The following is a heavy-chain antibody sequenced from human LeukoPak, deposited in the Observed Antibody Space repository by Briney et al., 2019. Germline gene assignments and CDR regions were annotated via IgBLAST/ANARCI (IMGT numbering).Heavy chain of an antibody. CDR1: GGSISSYY. Sequence: TSETLSLTCTVSGGSISSYYWSWIRQPPGKGLEWIGYIYYSGSTNYNPSLKSRVTISVDTSKNQFSLRLSSVTAADTAVYYCARVTGYVMEDYFDYWGQGTLVTVSS. J-gene: IGHJ4*02. V-gene: IGHV4-59*01. D-gene: IGHD6-13*01. CDR2: IYYSGST. CDR3: ARVTGYVMEDYFDY.